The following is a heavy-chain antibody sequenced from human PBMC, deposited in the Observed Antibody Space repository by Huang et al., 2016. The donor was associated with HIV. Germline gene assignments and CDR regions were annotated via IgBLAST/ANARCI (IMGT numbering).Heavy chain of an antibody. V-gene: IGHV3-48*04. CDR3: ARESCSGGTCYLFDF. J-gene: IGHJ4*02. D-gene: IGHD2-15*01. Sequence: EVQLVESGGGLVQPGTSLRLSCAASGFTFGDFNMNWVRQAPGKGLEWISYISSSSNSKLYAAAVKGRFSISRDNARNSLYLQLKSLRVEETAVYYCARESCSGGTCYLFDFWGQGVLVTVSS. CDR1: GFTFGDFN. CDR2: ISSSSNSK.